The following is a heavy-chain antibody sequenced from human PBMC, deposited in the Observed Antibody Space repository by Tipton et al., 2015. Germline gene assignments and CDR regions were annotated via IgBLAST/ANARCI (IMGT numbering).Heavy chain of an antibody. J-gene: IGHJ4*02. V-gene: IGHV4-59*01. Sequence: TLSLTCSVSGGSISHFYWTWVRQSPGRGLQWIGYIFYSGISNYNPSLNSRVTISPDLSKNQFSLQLRSVTAADTAVYHCARLWSYDFWSGTSYSFDYWGQGTLVAVSS. CDR2: IFYSGIS. D-gene: IGHD3-3*01. CDR3: ARLWSYDFWSGTSYSFDY. CDR1: GGSISHFY.